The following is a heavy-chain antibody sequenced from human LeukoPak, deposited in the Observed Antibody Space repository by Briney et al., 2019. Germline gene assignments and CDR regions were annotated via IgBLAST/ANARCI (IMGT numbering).Heavy chain of an antibody. CDR2: ISYDGSNK. CDR3: AKDQRGYSYGDY. D-gene: IGHD5-18*01. V-gene: IGHV3-30*18. CDR1: GFTFSSYG. Sequence: GGSLRLSCAASGFTFSSYGMHWVRQAPGKGLEWVAVISYDGSNKYYADSVKGRFTISRDNSKNTLYPQMNSLRAEDTAVYYCAKDQRGYSYGDYWGQGTLVTVSS. J-gene: IGHJ4*02.